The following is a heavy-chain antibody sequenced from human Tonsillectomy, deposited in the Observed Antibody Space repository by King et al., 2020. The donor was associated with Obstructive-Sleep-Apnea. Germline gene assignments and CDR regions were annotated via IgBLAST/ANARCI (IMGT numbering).Heavy chain of an antibody. V-gene: IGHV3-15*01. CDR3: TTGTQLLWFGESWAPSDAFDV. CDR1: GFTFNNAW. CDR2: IKSKTDGGTT. Sequence: VQLVESGGGLVRPGGSLRLSCAASGFTFNNAWMSWVRQAPGKGLEWVARIKSKTDGGTTDYAAPVKGRFAISRDDSKNTLYLQMSSLKTEDTAVYYCTTGTQLLWFGESWAPSDAFDVWGQGTMVTVSS. J-gene: IGHJ3*01. D-gene: IGHD3-10*01.